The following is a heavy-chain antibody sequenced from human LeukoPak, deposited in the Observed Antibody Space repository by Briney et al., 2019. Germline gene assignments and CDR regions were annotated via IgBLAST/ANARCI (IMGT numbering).Heavy chain of an antibody. CDR3: AKGRFGGSYPGFDY. V-gene: IGHV3-30*18. J-gene: IGHJ4*02. D-gene: IGHD1-26*01. CDR1: GFTFSSYG. Sequence: GRSLRLSCAASGFTFSSYGMHWVRQAPGKGLEWVAVISYDGSNKYYADSVKGRFTISRDNSKNTLYLQMNSLRAEDTAVYYCAKGRFGGSYPGFDYWGQGTLVTVSS. CDR2: ISYDGSNK.